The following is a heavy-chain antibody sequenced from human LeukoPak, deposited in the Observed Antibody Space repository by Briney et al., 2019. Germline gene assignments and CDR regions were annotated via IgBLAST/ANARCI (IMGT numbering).Heavy chain of an antibody. CDR3: ARLGANYDILTGPRGPPPS. D-gene: IGHD3-9*01. CDR2: IIPIFGTA. V-gene: IGHV1-69*13. Sequence: GASVKVSCKASGGTFSSYAISWVRQAPGQGLEWMGGIIPIFGTANYAQKFQGRVTITADESTSTAYMELSSLRSEDTAVYYCARLGANYDILTGPRGPPPSWGQGTLVTVSS. J-gene: IGHJ5*02. CDR1: GGTFSSYA.